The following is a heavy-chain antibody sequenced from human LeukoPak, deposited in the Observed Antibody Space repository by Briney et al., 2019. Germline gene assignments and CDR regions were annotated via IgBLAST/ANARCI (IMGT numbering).Heavy chain of an antibody. V-gene: IGHV4-61*10. D-gene: IGHD3-10*01. CDR2: IYYSGST. J-gene: IGHJ6*03. CDR3: ARGPSTGSLFAAYYYYYYMDV. CDR1: GDSISSGIHY. Sequence: SETLSLTCTVSGDSISSGIHYWNWIRQPAGKGLEWIGYIYYSGSTNYNPPLKSRVTISVDTSKNQFSLKLSSVTAADTAVYYCARGPSTGSLFAAYYYYYYMDVGGKGTTVTVSS.